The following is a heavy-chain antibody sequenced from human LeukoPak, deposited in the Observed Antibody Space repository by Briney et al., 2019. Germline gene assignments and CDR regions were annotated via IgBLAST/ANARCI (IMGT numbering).Heavy chain of an antibody. CDR2: IYPGDADT. Sequence: GESLKISCKVSGYSFTSYLIGWVRQIPGKGLEWMVIIYPGDADTRYRPHFQGKVTISDDKSITNDHLQCSRLKASDTDMYYCARPFATRSSSWYLWGQGTLVTVSS. CDR3: ARPFATRSSSWYL. J-gene: IGHJ4*02. D-gene: IGHD6-13*01. V-gene: IGHV5-51*01. CDR1: GYSFTSYL.